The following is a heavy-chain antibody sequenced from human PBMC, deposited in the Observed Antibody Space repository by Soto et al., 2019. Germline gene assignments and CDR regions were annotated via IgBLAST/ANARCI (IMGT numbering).Heavy chain of an antibody. CDR1: GFTFSTYS. D-gene: IGHD5-12*01. J-gene: IGHJ5*02. V-gene: IGHV3-21*01. Sequence: GGSLRLSCAASGFTFSTYSMNWVRQARGKGLEWVSSISTGSSYIYYADSVTGRFTISRDNAKNSLYLQMDDLRVEDTAVYFCARDRDGYNSNWFDPWGQGTLVTVSS. CDR2: ISTGSSYI. CDR3: ARDRDGYNSNWFDP.